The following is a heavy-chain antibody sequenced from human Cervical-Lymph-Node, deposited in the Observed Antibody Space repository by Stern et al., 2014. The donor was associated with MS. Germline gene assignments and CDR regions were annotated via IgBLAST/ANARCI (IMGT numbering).Heavy chain of an antibody. V-gene: IGHV4-30-2*01. CDR3: ARSSVTTPNAFDI. CDR2: IYHSGST. J-gene: IGHJ3*02. D-gene: IGHD4-17*01. Sequence: VQLVESGSGLVQPSQTLSLTCAVSGGSISSGGYSWSWIRQPPGKGLEWIGYIYHSGSTYYHPSLKSRVTISVDRSKTQFSLKLSSVTAADTAVYYCARSSVTTPNAFDIWGQGTMVTVSS. CDR1: GGSISSGGYS.